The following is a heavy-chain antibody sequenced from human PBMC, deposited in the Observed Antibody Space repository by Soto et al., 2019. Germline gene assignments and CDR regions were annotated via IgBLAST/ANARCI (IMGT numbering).Heavy chain of an antibody. CDR3: ARRRYCGGDCYYYGMDV. CDR1: VYSFTIYW. J-gene: IGHJ6*02. CDR2: IYPGDSDT. D-gene: IGHD2-21*01. V-gene: IGHV5-51*01. Sequence: PGESLKISCNGSVYSFTIYWIGWVRQMPGKGLEWMGIIYPGDSDTRYSPSFQGQVTISADKSISTAYLQWSSLKASDTAMYYCARRRYCGGDCYYYGMDVWGQGTTVTVSS.